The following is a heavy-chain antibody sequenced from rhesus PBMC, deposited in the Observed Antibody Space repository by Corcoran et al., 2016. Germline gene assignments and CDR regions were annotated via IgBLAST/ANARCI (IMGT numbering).Heavy chain of an antibody. CDR2: IDPSDSDT. J-gene: IGHJ6*01. Sequence: EVQLEQSGAEVKRPGESLKISCKTSGYSCNRHRINGERQMPGKGLEWMGAIDPSDSDTRSNPSFQGQVTISADKSINTAYLQWGRLKASDTATYYCAKGDDGLDSWGQGVVVTVSS. CDR1: GYSCNRHR. V-gene: IGHV5-20*01. CDR3: AKGDDGLDS.